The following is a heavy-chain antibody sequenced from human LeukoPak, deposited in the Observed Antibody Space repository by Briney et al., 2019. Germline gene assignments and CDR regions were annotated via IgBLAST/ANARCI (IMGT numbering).Heavy chain of an antibody. CDR3: ARVFQAPVVVPAAYKGADRGYYYMDV. J-gene: IGHJ6*03. Sequence: GGSLRLSCAASGFTVSSNYMSWVRQAPGKGLEWVSVIYSGGSTYYADSVKGRFTISRDNSKNTLYLQMNSLRAEDTAVYYCARVFQAPVVVPAAYKGADRGYYYMDVWGKGTTVTVSS. CDR2: IYSGGST. V-gene: IGHV3-53*01. D-gene: IGHD2-2*01. CDR1: GFTVSSNY.